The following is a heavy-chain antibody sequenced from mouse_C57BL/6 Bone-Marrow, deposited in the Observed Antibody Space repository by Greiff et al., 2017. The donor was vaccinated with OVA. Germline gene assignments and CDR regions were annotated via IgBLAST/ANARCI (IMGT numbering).Heavy chain of an antibody. CDR1: GFTFSSYG. CDR2: ISRGGSYP. CDR3: ARSGTGYFDY. D-gene: IGHD4-1*01. V-gene: IGHV5-6*01. J-gene: IGHJ2*01. Sequence: EVQLQQSGGDLVKPGGSLKLSCAASGFTFSSYGMSWVRQTPDKRLEWVATISRGGSYPYYPDSVQGRFTISRDNAKDTLYLQMSSLKSEDTAMYYCARSGTGYFDYWGQGTTLTVSS.